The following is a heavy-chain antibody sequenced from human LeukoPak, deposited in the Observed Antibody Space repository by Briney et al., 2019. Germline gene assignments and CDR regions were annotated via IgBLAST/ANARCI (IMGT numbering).Heavy chain of an antibody. J-gene: IGHJ4*02. V-gene: IGHV1-2*02. CDR3: AREGYYYDSSGYYYGNY. D-gene: IGHD3-22*01. Sequence: SGDTNYAQKFQGRVTMTRDTSISTAYMELSRLRSDDTAVYYCAREGYYYDSSGYYYGNYWGQGTLVTVSS. CDR2: SGDT.